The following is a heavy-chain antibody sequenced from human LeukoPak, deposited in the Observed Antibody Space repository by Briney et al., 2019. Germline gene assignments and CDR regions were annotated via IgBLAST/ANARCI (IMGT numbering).Heavy chain of an antibody. CDR3: ARGKDYYDSSGYYNC. CDR2: IYYSGST. D-gene: IGHD3-22*01. V-gene: IGHV4-31*03. CDR1: GGSISSGGYY. J-gene: IGHJ4*02. Sequence: SQTLSLTCTVSGGSISSGGYYWGWIRQHPGKGLEWIGYIYYSGSTYYNPSLKSRVTISVDTSKNQFSLKLSSVTAADTAVYYCARGKDYYDSSGYYNCWGQGTLVTVSS.